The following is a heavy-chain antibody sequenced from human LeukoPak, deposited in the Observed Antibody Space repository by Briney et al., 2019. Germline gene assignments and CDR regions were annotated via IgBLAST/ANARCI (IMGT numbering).Heavy chain of an antibody. D-gene: IGHD6-13*01. J-gene: IGHJ4*02. Sequence: SETLSLTCTVSGXSISSSSYYWGWIRQPPGKGLEWIGGIYYSGSTYYNPSLKSRVTISVDTSKNQFSLKLSSVTAADTAVYYCASRSSSWYLGGFDYWGQGTLVTVSS. CDR1: GXSISSSSYY. V-gene: IGHV4-39*01. CDR3: ASRSSSWYLGGFDY. CDR2: IYYSGST.